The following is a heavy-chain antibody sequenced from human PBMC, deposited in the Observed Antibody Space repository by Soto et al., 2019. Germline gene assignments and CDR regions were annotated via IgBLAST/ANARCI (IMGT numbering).Heavy chain of an antibody. CDR2: INHTGHT. Sequence: QVQLHQWGAGLLKPSETLSLTCAVYGASFNDYYWSWIRQPPGEGLEWIGEINHTGHTNYNPSLKSRVTISVDTSKNQFSLKLSSVTAADTAVYYCARSGHLFDYWGQGILVTVSS. CDR3: ARSGHLFDY. V-gene: IGHV4-34*01. J-gene: IGHJ4*02. D-gene: IGHD3-10*01. CDR1: GASFNDYY.